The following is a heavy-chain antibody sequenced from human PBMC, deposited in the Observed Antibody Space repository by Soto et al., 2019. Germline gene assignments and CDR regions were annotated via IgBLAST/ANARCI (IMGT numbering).Heavy chain of an antibody. D-gene: IGHD1-26*01. CDR1: GFSFSSFT. CDR3: VKVRLGTYYYSGTDY. J-gene: IGHJ4*02. Sequence: GGSLRLSCSASGFSFSSFTMHWVRQAPGKGLECVSSIISNGAKTYYADSVKGRFSISRDNSKNTVYLQMSSLTAEDTAVYYCVKVRLGTYYYSGTDYWGQGTLVTVSS. V-gene: IGHV3-64D*06. CDR2: IISNGAKT.